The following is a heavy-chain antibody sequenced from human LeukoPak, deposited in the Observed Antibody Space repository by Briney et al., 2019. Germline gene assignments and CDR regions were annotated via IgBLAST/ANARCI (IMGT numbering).Heavy chain of an antibody. CDR3: AREESSGWYYEKENYYYYGMDV. D-gene: IGHD6-19*01. J-gene: IGHJ6*02. CDR2: TYYRSKWYN. Sequence: SQTLSLTCAISGDSVSSNSAAWHWLRQSPSRGLEWLGRTYYRSKWYNDYAVSVKGRITINPDTSKNQFSLQLNSVTPEDTAVYYCAREESSGWYYEKENYYYYGMDVWGQGTTVTVSS. V-gene: IGHV6-1*01. CDR1: GDSVSSNSAA.